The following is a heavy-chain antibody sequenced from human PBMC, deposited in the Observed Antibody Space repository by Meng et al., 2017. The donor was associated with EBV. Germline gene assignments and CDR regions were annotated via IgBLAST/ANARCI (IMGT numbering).Heavy chain of an antibody. D-gene: IGHD4-11*01. CDR2: IYYTGST. V-gene: IGHV4-61*01. Sequence: QVQLQESGPGLVKPSGXLSLTCXVSGGSVNNESYYWGWIRQPPGKGLEYIGYIYYTGSTNYNSSLKSRVTISLDKSKNQFSLKLTSLTAADTAIYYCARGDYTNYPRWFDPWGQGTLCTVSS. J-gene: IGHJ5*02. CDR3: ARGDYTNYPRWFDP. CDR1: GGSVNNESYY.